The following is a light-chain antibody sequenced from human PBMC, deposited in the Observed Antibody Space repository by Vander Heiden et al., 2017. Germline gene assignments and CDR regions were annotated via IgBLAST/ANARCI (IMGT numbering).Light chain of an antibody. CDR3: QQSYSSLRT. V-gene: IGKV1-39*01. CDR2: AAS. Sequence: DIQMTQSPSSLSASVGDRVTITCRASQSINSYLSWYQQRPGKAPNLLIYAASSLQSGAPSRFSGSGSGTDFTFTISSLQPEDFATYYCQQSYSSLRTFGQGTKVEIK. J-gene: IGKJ1*01. CDR1: QSINSY.